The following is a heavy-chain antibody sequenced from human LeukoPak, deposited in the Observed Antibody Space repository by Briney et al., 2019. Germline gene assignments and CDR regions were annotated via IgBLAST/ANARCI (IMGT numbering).Heavy chain of an antibody. V-gene: IGHV3-11*04. CDR3: ASEPRLIDH. CDR2: SSNGGTTT. J-gene: IGHJ4*02. D-gene: IGHD6-25*01. Sequence: GGSLSLSCAASSFTFIDNYMSWIRQAPGEGLEWVSYSSNGGTTTMYSDSGEGRFTISTDNATHCMYLQMNRLRDEDTAVYVWASEPRLIDHWGQGTLVTVSS. CDR1: SFTFIDNY.